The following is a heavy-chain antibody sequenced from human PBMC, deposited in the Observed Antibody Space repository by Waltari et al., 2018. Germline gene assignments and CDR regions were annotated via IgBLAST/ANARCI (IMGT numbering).Heavy chain of an antibody. Sequence: EVQLVESGGGLIQPGGSLRLSCAASGFTVSSNYMSWVRQAPGKGLGWVSVIYSGGSTYYADSVKGRFTISRDNSKNTLYLQMNSLRAEDTAVYYCARESIRLQEWGYYYYGMDVWGQGTTVTVSS. CDR1: GFTVSSNY. D-gene: IGHD4-4*01. CDR2: IYSGGST. V-gene: IGHV3-53*01. CDR3: ARESIRLQEWGYYYYGMDV. J-gene: IGHJ6*02.